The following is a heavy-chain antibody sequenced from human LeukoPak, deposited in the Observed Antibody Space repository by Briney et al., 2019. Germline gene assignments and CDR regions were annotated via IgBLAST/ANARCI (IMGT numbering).Heavy chain of an antibody. Sequence: PGGSLRLSCAASGFTFSTYGVHWVRQAPGKGLDWVAVISYDGINKYYADSVKGRFTISRDNSKSTLYLHMNSLRPEDTAVYYCAKDLAAARQFPYYYYNGMDVWGQGTTVTVSS. V-gene: IGHV3-30*18. D-gene: IGHD6-13*01. CDR2: ISYDGINK. J-gene: IGHJ6*02. CDR1: GFTFSTYG. CDR3: AKDLAAARQFPYYYYNGMDV.